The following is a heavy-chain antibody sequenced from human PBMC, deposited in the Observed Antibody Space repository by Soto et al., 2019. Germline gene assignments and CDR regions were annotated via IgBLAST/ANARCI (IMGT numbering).Heavy chain of an antibody. Sequence: GGSLRLSCAASGFTFSSYGMHWVRQAPGKGLEWVAVISYDGSNKYYADSVKGRFTISRDNSKNTLYLQMNSLRAEDTAVYYCAKDRLLITFALDYWGQGTLVTVSS. CDR3: AKDRLLITFALDY. V-gene: IGHV3-30*18. D-gene: IGHD3-16*01. J-gene: IGHJ4*02. CDR1: GFTFSSYG. CDR2: ISYDGSNK.